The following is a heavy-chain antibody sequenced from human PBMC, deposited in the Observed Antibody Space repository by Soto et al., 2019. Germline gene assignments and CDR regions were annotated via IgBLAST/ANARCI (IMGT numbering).Heavy chain of an antibody. CDR1: GFTVSRNG. J-gene: IGHJ5*02. Sequence: EVQVAESGGALVQPGGSLRLSCAASGFTVSRNGMHWARQVQGGGLVWVSHISKHGYTEMYADSVKGRFTISRDIAKNTVYLQMNSLRAEDTALYYCGRDFNWAVDTWGQGTLVTVSS. CDR2: ISKHGYTE. CDR3: GRDFNWAVDT. V-gene: IGHV3-74*03. D-gene: IGHD3-16*01.